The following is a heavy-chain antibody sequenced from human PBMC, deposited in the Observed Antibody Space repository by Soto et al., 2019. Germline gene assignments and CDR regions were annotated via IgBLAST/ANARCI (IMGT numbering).Heavy chain of an antibody. Sequence: SETLSLTCTVSGGSISRGGYYSSWIRQQPGKGLEWIGYIYYSGSTYYNPSLKSRVTISVDTSKNQSSMKLSSVTAADTAVYYGARDEWRERRFDPWGKGTLVTVS. V-gene: IGHV4-31*03. D-gene: IGHD1-26*01. CDR2: IYYSGST. CDR1: GGSISRGGYY. J-gene: IGHJ5*02. CDR3: ARDEWRERRFDP.